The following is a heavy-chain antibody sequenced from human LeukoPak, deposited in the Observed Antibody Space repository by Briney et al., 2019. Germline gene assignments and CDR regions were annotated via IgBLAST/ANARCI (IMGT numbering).Heavy chain of an antibody. V-gene: IGHV4-38-2*02. CDR1: GYSISSGYY. Sequence: PSETLSLTCTVSGYSISSGYYWGWIRQPPGKGLEWIGSIYHSGSTYYNPSLKSRVTISVDTSKNQFSLKLSSVTAADTAVYYCARGRRGYCSSTSCRWFDPWGQGTLVTVSS. J-gene: IGHJ5*02. CDR3: ARGRRGYCSSTSCRWFDP. D-gene: IGHD2-2*01. CDR2: IYHSGST.